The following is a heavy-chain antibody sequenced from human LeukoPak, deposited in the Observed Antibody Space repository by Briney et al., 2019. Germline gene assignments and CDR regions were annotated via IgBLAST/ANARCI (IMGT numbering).Heavy chain of an antibody. CDR3: ARDPTAVPPYSRDNFYFDY. D-gene: IGHD5-18*01. Sequence: GASVKVSCKASGYTFTSYYMHWVRQAPGQGLEWMGIINPSGGSTSYAQKFQGRVTMTRDTSTSTVYMELSSLRSEDTAVYYCARDPTAVPPYSRDNFYFDYWGQGTLVTVSS. CDR2: INPSGGST. J-gene: IGHJ4*01. CDR1: GYTFTSYY. V-gene: IGHV1-46*01.